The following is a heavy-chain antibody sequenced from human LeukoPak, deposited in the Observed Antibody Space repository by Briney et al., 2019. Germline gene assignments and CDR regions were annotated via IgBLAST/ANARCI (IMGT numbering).Heavy chain of an antibody. CDR3: ATIYSGYDWVPYYYYGMDV. CDR1: GVSISSYY. D-gene: IGHD5-12*01. Sequence: SETLSLTCSVSGVSISSYYWSWIRQPPGKGLEWIGYIYYSGSTNYNPSLKSRVTISVDTSKNQFSLKLSSVTAADTAVYYCATIYSGYDWVPYYYYGMDVWGQGTTVTVSS. CDR2: IYYSGST. J-gene: IGHJ6*02. V-gene: IGHV4-59*01.